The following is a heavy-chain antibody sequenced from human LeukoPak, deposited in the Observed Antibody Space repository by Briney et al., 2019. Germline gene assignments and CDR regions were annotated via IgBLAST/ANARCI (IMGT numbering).Heavy chain of an antibody. V-gene: IGHV4-39*07. CDR2: IYYSGTT. J-gene: IGHJ4*02. Sequence: PSETLSLTCTASGGSISSSNYYWGWIRQPPGKGLEWIGSIYYSGTTYYNPSLKSRVTISVDTSKNQFSLKVTSVTAADTAVYYCARGRSSSPGNAAEFEYCGQGTVVTVSS. D-gene: IGHD4-23*01. CDR1: GGSISSSNYY. CDR3: ARGRSSSPGNAAEFEY.